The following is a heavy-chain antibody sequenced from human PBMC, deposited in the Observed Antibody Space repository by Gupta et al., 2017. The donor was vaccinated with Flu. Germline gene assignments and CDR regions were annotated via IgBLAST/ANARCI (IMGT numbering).Heavy chain of an antibody. Sequence: QVQLQESGPGLVKASQTLSLTCIVSGGSISRGDHYWSWIRQPPGKGLEWIGYIYYSGSAYYNPSLKSRVIISVDTSKNQFSLNLSSVTATDTAVYYCARDGERSYQLGYDYYLDVWGKGTTVTVSS. CDR1: GGSISRGDHY. J-gene: IGHJ6*03. V-gene: IGHV4-30-4*01. D-gene: IGHD2-2*01. CDR2: IYYSGSA. CDR3: ARDGERSYQLGYDYYLDV.